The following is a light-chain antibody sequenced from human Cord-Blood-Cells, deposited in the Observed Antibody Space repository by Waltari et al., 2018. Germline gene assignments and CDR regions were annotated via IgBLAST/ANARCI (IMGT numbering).Light chain of an antibody. J-gene: IGLJ1*01. CDR2: DVS. Sequence: QSALTQPPSVSGSPGKSITIPCTGTRSDVGGFNYVPWYQQHPGKAPKLMIYDVSNRPSGVSNRFSGSKSGNTASLTISGLQAEDEADYYCSSYTSSSTLVFGTGTKVTVL. CDR1: RSDVGGFNY. V-gene: IGLV2-14*01. CDR3: SSYTSSSTLV.